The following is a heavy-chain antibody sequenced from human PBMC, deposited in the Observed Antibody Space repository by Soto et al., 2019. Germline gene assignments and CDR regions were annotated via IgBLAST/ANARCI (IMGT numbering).Heavy chain of an antibody. Sequence: ASVKVSCKASGYTFTGYYMHWVRQAPGQGLEWMGWINPDSGGTDYAQKFQGRVTMTRDTSISTAYMEVSRLRSDDTAMYYCTTHAGYYYYDYWGQGTLVTVSS. CDR3: TTHAGYYYYDY. D-gene: IGHD3-9*01. CDR1: GYTFTGYY. J-gene: IGHJ4*02. CDR2: INPDSGGT. V-gene: IGHV1-2*02.